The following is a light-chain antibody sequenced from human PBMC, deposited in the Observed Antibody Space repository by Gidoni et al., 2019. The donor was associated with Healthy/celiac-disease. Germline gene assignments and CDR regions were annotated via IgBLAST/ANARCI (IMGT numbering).Light chain of an antibody. V-gene: IGKV1-5*03. Sequence: DIQITQSPSTLSASVGDRVTITCRASQSISSWLAWYQQKPGKAPKLLIYKASSLESGVPSRFSGSGSGTEFTLTISSLQPDDFATYYCQQYNSYSALTFGGGTKVEIK. CDR1: QSISSW. J-gene: IGKJ4*01. CDR3: QQYNSYSALT. CDR2: KAS.